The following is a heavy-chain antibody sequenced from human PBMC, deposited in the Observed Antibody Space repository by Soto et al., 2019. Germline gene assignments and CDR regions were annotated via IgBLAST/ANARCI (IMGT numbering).Heavy chain of an antibody. CDR3: TTADQSSSWYRDAFDI. CDR1: GFTFSNAW. D-gene: IGHD6-13*01. V-gene: IGHV3-15*01. J-gene: IGHJ3*02. Sequence: EVQLVESGGGLVKPGGSLRLSCAASGFTFSNAWMSWVRQAPGQGLEWVCRLKSQTDGGTTDYAAPVKGRFTISRDDSKYTLYRQMNSLKTEDTAVYYCTTADQSSSWYRDAFDIWGQGTMVTVSS. CDR2: LKSQTDGGTT.